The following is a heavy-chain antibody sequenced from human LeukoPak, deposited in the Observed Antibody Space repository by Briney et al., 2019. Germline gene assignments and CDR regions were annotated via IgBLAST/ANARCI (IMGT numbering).Heavy chain of an antibody. CDR2: IYYSGST. J-gene: IGHJ6*02. Sequence: SETLSLTCTVSGGSISSSSYYWGWIRQPPGKGPEWIGSIYYSGSTYYNPSLKSRVTISVDTSKNQFSLKLTSVTAADTAVYYCAREAVAGGSGSNYYYYGADVWGQGTTVTVSS. CDR1: GGSISSSSYY. D-gene: IGHD3-10*01. CDR3: AREAVAGGSGSNYYYYGADV. V-gene: IGHV4-39*07.